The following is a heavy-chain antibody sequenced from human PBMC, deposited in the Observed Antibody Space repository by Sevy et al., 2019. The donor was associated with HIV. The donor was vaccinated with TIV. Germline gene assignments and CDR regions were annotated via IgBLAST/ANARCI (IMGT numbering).Heavy chain of an antibody. V-gene: IGHV3-30-3*01. CDR2: ISYDGNDK. D-gene: IGHD4-17*01. CDR3: ARPRANYVDNYFFYAMDV. CDR1: GLAFSNYYA. Sequence: GGSLRLSCAASGLAFSNYYAMYWVHQAPGKGLKWVALISYDGNDKYYADSVKGRFTISRDNFKNTLYLQMNSLTAEDTAVYYCARPRANYVDNYFFYAMDVWGQGTTVTVSS. J-gene: IGHJ6*02.